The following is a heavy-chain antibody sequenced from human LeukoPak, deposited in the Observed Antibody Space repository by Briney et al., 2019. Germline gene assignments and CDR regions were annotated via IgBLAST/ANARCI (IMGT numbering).Heavy chain of an antibody. Sequence: GASVKVSCKASGYTFTNYYMHWVRQAPGQGLEWMGWINLNSGGTNYAQKFQGRVAMTRDTSISTAYMELSRLTSDDTAMYYCARELYSSRLSFGDYHYGMDVWGQGTTVTVAS. J-gene: IGHJ6*02. CDR1: GYTFTNYY. V-gene: IGHV1-2*02. CDR2: INLNSGGT. D-gene: IGHD6-13*01. CDR3: ARELYSSRLSFGDYHYGMDV.